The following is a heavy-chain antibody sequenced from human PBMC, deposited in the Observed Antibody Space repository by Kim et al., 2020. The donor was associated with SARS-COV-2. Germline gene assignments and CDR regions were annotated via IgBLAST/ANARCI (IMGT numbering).Heavy chain of an antibody. CDR1: GLRFRDYT. V-gene: IGHV3-21*01. CDR3: ATVHEP. CDR2: IGPSGSNI. Sequence: GGSLRLSCAASGLRFRDYTMNWVRQAPGKGLECVSSIGPSGSNIYYADSVRGRFTISRDNAKNSLYLQMNNLRAEDTAVYYCATVHEPWGQGTLVTVSS. J-gene: IGHJ4*02.